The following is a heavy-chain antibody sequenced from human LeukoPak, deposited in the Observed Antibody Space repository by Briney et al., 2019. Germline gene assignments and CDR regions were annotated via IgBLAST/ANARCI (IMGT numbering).Heavy chain of an antibody. CDR1: GYTLTELS. D-gene: IGHD3-22*01. CDR3: ATNAGYDTPGAGYYGMDV. Sequence: ASVKVSCKVSGYTLTELSMHWVRQAPGKGLEWMGGFDPEDGETIYAQKFQGRVTMTEDTSTDTAYMELSSLRSEDTAVYYCATNAGYDTPGAGYYGMDVWGQGTTVTVSS. CDR2: FDPEDGET. J-gene: IGHJ6*02. V-gene: IGHV1-24*01.